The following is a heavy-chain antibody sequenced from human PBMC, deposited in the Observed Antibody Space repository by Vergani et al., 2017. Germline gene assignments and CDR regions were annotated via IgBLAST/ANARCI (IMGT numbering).Heavy chain of an antibody. Sequence: QVQLVESGGGVVQPGRSLRLSCAASGFTFSSYGMHWVRQAPGKGLEWVAVIWYDGSNKYYADSVKGRFTISRDNSKNTLYLQMNSLRAEDTAVYYCARETDYYDSSGPPRGYFDYWGQGTLVTVSS. J-gene: IGHJ4*02. D-gene: IGHD3-22*01. CDR1: GFTFSSYG. V-gene: IGHV3-30*19. CDR2: IWYDGSNK. CDR3: ARETDYYDSSGPPRGYFDY.